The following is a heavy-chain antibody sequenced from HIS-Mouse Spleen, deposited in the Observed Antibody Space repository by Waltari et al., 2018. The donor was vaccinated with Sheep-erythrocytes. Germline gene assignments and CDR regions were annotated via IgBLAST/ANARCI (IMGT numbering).Heavy chain of an antibody. CDR1: GGTFSSYA. J-gene: IGHJ4*02. CDR2: TIPNLGIA. D-gene: IGHD1-26*01. Sequence: QVQLVQSGAEVKKPGSSVKVSCKASGGTFSSYAISWVRQAPGKGLEWMGRTIPNLGIANYAQKVQGRVTITADKSTSTAYMELSSLRSEDTAVYYCAQTGATTPHFDYWGQGTLVTVSS. V-gene: IGHV1-69*04. CDR3: AQTGATTPHFDY.